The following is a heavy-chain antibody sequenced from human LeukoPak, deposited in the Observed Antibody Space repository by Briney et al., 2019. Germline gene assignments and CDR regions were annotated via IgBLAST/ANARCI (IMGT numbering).Heavy chain of an antibody. CDR2: IYHSGST. CDR3: ARAGRSRGGYFDY. CDR1: GGSISSSNW. V-gene: IGHV4-4*02. J-gene: IGHJ4*02. Sequence: SGTLSLTCAVSGGSISSSNWWSWVRQPPGKGLDWIGEIYHSGSTNYNPSLKSRVTISVDKSKNQFSLKLSSVTAADTAVYYWARAGRSRGGYFDYWGQGTLVTVSS. D-gene: IGHD3-10*01.